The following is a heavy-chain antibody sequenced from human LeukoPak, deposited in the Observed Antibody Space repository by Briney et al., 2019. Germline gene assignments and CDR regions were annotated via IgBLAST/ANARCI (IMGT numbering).Heavy chain of an antibody. Sequence: PGRSLRLSCAASGFTFSSYAMHWVRQAPGKGLEWVAVISYDGSNKYYADSVKGRFTISRDNSKNKLYLQMNSLRAEDTAVYYCARGIAVAGPPFDYWGQGTLVTVSS. V-gene: IGHV3-30-3*01. CDR2: ISYDGSNK. CDR3: ARGIAVAGPPFDY. D-gene: IGHD6-19*01. J-gene: IGHJ4*02. CDR1: GFTFSSYA.